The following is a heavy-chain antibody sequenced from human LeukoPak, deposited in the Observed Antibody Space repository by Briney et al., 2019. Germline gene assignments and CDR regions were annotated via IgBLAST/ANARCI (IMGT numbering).Heavy chain of an antibody. J-gene: IGHJ6*02. CDR2: IIPILGIA. D-gene: IGHD3-9*01. CDR1: GGTFSSYA. V-gene: IGHV1-69*04. CDR3: ARGSLRYFDWLLESMDV. Sequence: GASVKVSCKASGGTFSSYAISWVRQAPGQGLEWMGRIIPILGIASYAQKFQGRVTITADKSTSTAYMELSSLRSEDTAVYYCARGSLRYFDWLLESMDVWGQGTTVTVPS.